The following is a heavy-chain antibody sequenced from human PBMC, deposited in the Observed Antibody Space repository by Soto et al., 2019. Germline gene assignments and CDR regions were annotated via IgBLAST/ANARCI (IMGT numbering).Heavy chain of an antibody. J-gene: IGHJ5*01. Sequence: GGSLRLSCADSGFTFSSHAMSWVRQAPGKGLEWVSAISGGGGTTHYADSVKGRFTISRDNSKNTVYLQMNSLRAEDTAVYYCAKERVTSPSCAWGDLFDFWGQGTLVTVSS. CDR3: AKERVTSPSCAWGDLFDF. V-gene: IGHV3-23*01. CDR2: ISGGGGTT. CDR1: GFTFSSHA. D-gene: IGHD2-2*01.